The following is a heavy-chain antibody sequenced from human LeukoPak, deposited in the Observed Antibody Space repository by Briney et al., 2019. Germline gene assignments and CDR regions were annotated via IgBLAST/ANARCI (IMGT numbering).Heavy chain of an antibody. CDR3: ARGHYYFDY. V-gene: IGHV3-74*01. CDR2: INSDGSST. CDR1: GFTFSNYW. J-gene: IGHJ4*02. Sequence: QTGGSLRLSCAASGFTFSNYWIHWVRQAPGKGLVWVSRINSDGSSTSYADSVKGRFTISRDNAKNTLYLQMNSLRAEDTAVYYCARGHYYFDYWGQGTLVTVST.